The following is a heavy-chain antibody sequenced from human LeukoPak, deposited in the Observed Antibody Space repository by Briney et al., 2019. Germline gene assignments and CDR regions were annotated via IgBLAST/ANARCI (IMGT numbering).Heavy chain of an antibody. CDR1: GGSISSYY. CDR3: ARDRDGYNAGYDY. V-gene: IGHV4-59*01. CDR2: IYNSGST. Sequence: SETLSLTCTVSGGSISSYYWSWIRQPPGKGLEWIGDIYNSGSTNYNPSLKSRVTISVDTSKNQFSLKLSSVTAADTAVYYCARDRDGYNAGYDYWGQGTLVTVSS. J-gene: IGHJ4*01. D-gene: IGHD5-24*01.